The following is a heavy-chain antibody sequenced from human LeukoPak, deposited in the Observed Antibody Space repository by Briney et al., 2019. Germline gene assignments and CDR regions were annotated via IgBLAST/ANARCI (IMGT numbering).Heavy chain of an antibody. CDR1: GGSFSGYY. Sequence: PSETLSLTCAVYGGSFSGYYWSWIRQPPGKGLEWIGEINHSGSTHYNPPLKSRVTISVDTSKNQFSLKLSSVTAADTAVYYCARGPIAVAGITALNYWGQGTLVTVSS. CDR3: ARGPIAVAGITALNY. V-gene: IGHV4-34*01. J-gene: IGHJ4*02. D-gene: IGHD6-19*01. CDR2: INHSGST.